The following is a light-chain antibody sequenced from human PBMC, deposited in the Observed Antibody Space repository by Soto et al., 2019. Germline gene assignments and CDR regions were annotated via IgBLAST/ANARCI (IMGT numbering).Light chain of an antibody. CDR3: QQSYSTPSY. Sequence: DIQMTQSPSSLSASGGDSVTITCRASQSISSYLNWYQQKPGKAPKLLIYAASNLQSPVPSRFSGSGSGTDFSLTISGLQAEDLATYCCQQSYSTPSYFGPGTKVDIQ. V-gene: IGKV1-39*01. CDR2: AAS. CDR1: QSISSY. J-gene: IGKJ3*01.